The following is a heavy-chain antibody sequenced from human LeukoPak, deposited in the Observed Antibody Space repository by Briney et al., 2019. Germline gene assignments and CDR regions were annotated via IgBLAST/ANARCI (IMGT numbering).Heavy chain of an antibody. CDR2: IYYSGST. Sequence: PSETLSLTCTVSGGSISSGGYYWSWIRQHPGKGLEWIGYIYYSGSTYYNPSLKSRVTISVDTSKNQFSLKLSSVTAADTAVYYCARDPGDRGHYFDYWGQGTLVTVSS. J-gene: IGHJ4*02. CDR3: ARDPGDRGHYFDY. V-gene: IGHV4-31*03. CDR1: GGSISSGGYY. D-gene: IGHD2-21*01.